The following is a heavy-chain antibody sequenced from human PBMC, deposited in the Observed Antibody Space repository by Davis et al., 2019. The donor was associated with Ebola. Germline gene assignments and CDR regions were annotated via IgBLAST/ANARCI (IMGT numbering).Heavy chain of an antibody. Sequence: ASVKVSCKASGGTFSSYAISWVRQAPGQGLEWMGWINPNSGGTNYAQKFQGRVTMTRDTSISTAYMELSRLRSDDTAVYYCAREGATPYYYGSGSYQPSGMDVWGQGTTVTVSS. CDR2: INPNSGGT. D-gene: IGHD3-10*01. J-gene: IGHJ6*02. CDR1: GGTFSSYA. V-gene: IGHV1-2*02. CDR3: AREGATPYYYGSGSYQPSGMDV.